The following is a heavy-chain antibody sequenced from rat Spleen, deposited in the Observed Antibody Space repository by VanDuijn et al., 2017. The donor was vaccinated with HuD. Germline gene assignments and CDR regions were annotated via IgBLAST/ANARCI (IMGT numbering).Heavy chain of an antibody. V-gene: IGHV4-2*01. J-gene: IGHJ2*01. CDR2: INKARRTI. CDR1: GFNFNDYG. CDR3: VREDLRVEY. Sequence: EVKLVESGGGLVQPGRSLKLPCAASGFNFNDYGMGWVRQAPGKGLEWIGEINKARRTIKYNPSLKDKSTISRDNAQNTLYLQMTKQRSEGTGIYYWVREDLRVEYWGQGGMVTVSS. D-gene: IGHD4-2*01.